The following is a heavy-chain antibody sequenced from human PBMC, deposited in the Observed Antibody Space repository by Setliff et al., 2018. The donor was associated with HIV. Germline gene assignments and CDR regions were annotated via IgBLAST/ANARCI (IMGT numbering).Heavy chain of an antibody. CDR1: GGSISTRTYY. Sequence: SETLSLTCTVSGGSISTRTYYWGWVRQPPGKGLEWIGSIYHSGSTYYNPSLKSRITISLDMSKNQFSLKLTSVTAADTAVYYCAALTTGYYFDYWGQGTLVTVSS. J-gene: IGHJ4*02. D-gene: IGHD4-17*01. V-gene: IGHV4-39*07. CDR3: AALTTGYYFDY. CDR2: IYHSGST.